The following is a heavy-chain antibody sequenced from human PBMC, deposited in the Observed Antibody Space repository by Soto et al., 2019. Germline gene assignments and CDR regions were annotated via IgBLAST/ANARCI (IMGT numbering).Heavy chain of an antibody. CDR2: INPNSGGT. CDR3: ARDLRLGSLSPYYYGMDG. Sequence: ASVKVSCKASGYTFTGYYMHWVRQAPGQGLEWMGWINPNSGGTNYAQKFQGWVTMTRDTSISTAYMELSRLRSDDTAVYYCARDLRLGSLSPYYYGMDGWGQGTTVTVSS. V-gene: IGHV1-2*04. J-gene: IGHJ6*02. D-gene: IGHD7-27*01. CDR1: GYTFTGYY.